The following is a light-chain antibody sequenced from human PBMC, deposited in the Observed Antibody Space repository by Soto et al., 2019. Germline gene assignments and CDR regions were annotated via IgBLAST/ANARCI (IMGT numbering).Light chain of an antibody. CDR1: NSDVGGHNY. J-gene: IGLJ2*01. V-gene: IGLV2-14*01. CDR2: EVS. Sequence: QSALTQPASVSGSPGQSITISCTGTNSDVGGHNYVSWYQQHPGEAPKLMISEVSNRPSGVPNRFSGSKSGNTASLTISGLQTEDEGDYYCSSYTSGSTYLLFGGGNKLTVL. CDR3: SSYTSGSTYLL.